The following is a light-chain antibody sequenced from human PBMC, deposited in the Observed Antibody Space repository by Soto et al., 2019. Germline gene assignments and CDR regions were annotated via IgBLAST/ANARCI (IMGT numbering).Light chain of an antibody. CDR3: HQYGRTPWT. Sequence: EIVLTQSPGTLSLSPGERATLSCRASQSVSSNLLAWYQQKPGQAPRLLIYGATNRATGIPDRFSGSGSGTDFTLTISRLEPEDFAVYYCHQYGRTPWTFGQGTKV. V-gene: IGKV3-20*01. J-gene: IGKJ1*01. CDR1: QSVSSNL. CDR2: GAT.